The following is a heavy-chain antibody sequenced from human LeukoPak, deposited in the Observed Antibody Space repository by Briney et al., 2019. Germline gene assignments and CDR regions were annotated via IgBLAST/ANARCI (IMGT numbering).Heavy chain of an antibody. CDR1: GGTFSSYT. J-gene: IGHJ4*02. V-gene: IGHV1-69*02. Sequence: SVKVSCKASGGTFSSYTISWVRQAPGQGLEWMGRIIPILGMANYAQKFQGRVTITADKSTSTAYMELSSLRSEDTAVYYCSGSGSYYTSNFDYWGQGTLVTVSS. D-gene: IGHD3-10*01. CDR2: IIPILGMA. CDR3: SGSGSYYTSNFDY.